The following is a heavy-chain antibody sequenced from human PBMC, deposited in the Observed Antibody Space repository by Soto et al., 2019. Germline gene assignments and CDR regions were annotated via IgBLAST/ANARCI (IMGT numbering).Heavy chain of an antibody. D-gene: IGHD1-1*01. J-gene: IGHJ4*02. Sequence: SETLSLTCTVSGGSISSGDYYWSWIRQPPGKGLEWIGYIYYSGSTYYNPSLKSRVTISVDTSKNQFSLKLSSVTAADTAVYYCAGVANWNDRARDYWGQGTLVTVSS. V-gene: IGHV4-30-4*01. CDR3: AGVANWNDRARDY. CDR1: GGSISSGDYY. CDR2: IYYSGST.